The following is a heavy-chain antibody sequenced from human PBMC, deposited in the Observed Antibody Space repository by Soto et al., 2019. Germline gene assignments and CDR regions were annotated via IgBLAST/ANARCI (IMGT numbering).Heavy chain of an antibody. CDR1: GGSISSGDYY. CDR3: ARGSGYYDSSEDYYYGMDV. J-gene: IGHJ6*02. V-gene: IGHV4-30-4*01. D-gene: IGHD3-22*01. CDR2: IYYSGST. Sequence: PSETLSLTCTVSGGSISSGDYYWSWIRQPPGKGLEWIGYIYYSGSTYYNPSLKSRVTISVDTSKNQFSLKLSSVTAADTAVYYCARGSGYYDSSEDYYYGMDVWGQGTTVTVSS.